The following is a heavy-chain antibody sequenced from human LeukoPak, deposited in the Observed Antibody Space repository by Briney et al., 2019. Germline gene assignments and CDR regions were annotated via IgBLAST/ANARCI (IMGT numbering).Heavy chain of an antibody. CDR1: GGSFSGYY. V-gene: IGHV4-34*01. CDR3: ARGTKTPIYYDFWSGPLNWFDP. Sequence: PSETLSLTCAVYGGSFSGYYWSWIRQPPGKGLEWIGEINHSGSTNYNPSLKSRVTISVDTSKNQFSLKLSSVTAADSAVYYCARGTKTPIYYDFWSGPLNWFDPSGQGTLVTVSS. CDR2: INHSGST. J-gene: IGHJ5*02. D-gene: IGHD3-3*01.